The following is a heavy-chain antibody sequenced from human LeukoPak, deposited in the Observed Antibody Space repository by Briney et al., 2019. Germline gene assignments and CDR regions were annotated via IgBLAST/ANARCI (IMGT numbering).Heavy chain of an antibody. D-gene: IGHD1-26*01. CDR3: AKAGGGSYYDY. V-gene: IGHV3-23*01. CDR1: GFTFNTYA. Sequence: SGGSLRLSCAASGFTFNTYAMSWVRQAPGKGLEWVSGISGGGGSTYYADSVKGRFTISRDNSKNTLYLQMNSLRAEDTAVYFCAKAGGGSYYDYWGQGTLVTVSP. J-gene: IGHJ4*02. CDR2: ISGGGGST.